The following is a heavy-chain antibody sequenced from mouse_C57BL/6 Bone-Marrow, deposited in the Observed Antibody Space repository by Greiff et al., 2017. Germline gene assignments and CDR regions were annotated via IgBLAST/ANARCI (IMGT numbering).Heavy chain of an antibody. J-gene: IGHJ2*01. Sequence: EVKLVESGGGLVKPGGSLKLSCAASGFTFSDYGMHWVRQAPEKGLEWVAYISSGSSTLYYADTVKGRFTISRDNAKNTLFLQMTSLRSEDTAMYYCARPHYGSSYYFDYWGQGTTLTVSS. V-gene: IGHV5-17*01. CDR2: ISSGSSTL. CDR1: GFTFSDYG. CDR3: ARPHYGSSYYFDY. D-gene: IGHD1-1*01.